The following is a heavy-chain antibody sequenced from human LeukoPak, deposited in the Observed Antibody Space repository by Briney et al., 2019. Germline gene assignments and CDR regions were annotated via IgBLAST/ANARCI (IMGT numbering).Heavy chain of an antibody. Sequence: PGGSLRLSCAASGFTFSRYWMSWVRQAPGKGLEWVANIKEDGSEKYYVDSVKGRFTISRDNAKNSLYLQMNSLRAEDTAVYYCASYSSGWYPHFDYWGQRTLVTVPS. V-gene: IGHV3-7*03. J-gene: IGHJ4*02. CDR3: ASYSSGWYPHFDY. CDR1: GFTFSRYW. CDR2: IKEDGSEK. D-gene: IGHD6-19*01.